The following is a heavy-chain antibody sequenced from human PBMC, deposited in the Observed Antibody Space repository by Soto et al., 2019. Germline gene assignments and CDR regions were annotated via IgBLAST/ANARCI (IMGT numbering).Heavy chain of an antibody. D-gene: IGHD2-21*01. V-gene: IGHV3-53*01. CDR2: IYSGGNP. J-gene: IGHJ4*02. Sequence: EERLVQSGGGLVQPGGSLRLSCAASGFSVGGNYMSWVRQATGKGLELVSLIYSGGNPFYADSMKGRFTLSRDNSNNMLYLQMDSLRAEDTAVYYCARGPNSDCGGQGTLVIVSS. CDR3: ARGPNSDC. CDR1: GFSVGGNY.